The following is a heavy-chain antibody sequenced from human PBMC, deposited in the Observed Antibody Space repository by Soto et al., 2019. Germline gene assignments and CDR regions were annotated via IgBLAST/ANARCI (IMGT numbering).Heavy chain of an antibody. Sequence: EVQLLESGGGLVQPGGSLRLSCAASGFTFSTYAMAWVRQAPGKGLEWVSSISSSSGSTFYADSVKGRFTISRDNSENTLSLQMNSLRAEDTAAYYCAKQPLKVPLRFDYWGQGTLVTVSS. V-gene: IGHV3-23*01. J-gene: IGHJ4*02. CDR1: GFTFSTYA. D-gene: IGHD6-25*01. CDR3: AKQPLKVPLRFDY. CDR2: ISSSSGST.